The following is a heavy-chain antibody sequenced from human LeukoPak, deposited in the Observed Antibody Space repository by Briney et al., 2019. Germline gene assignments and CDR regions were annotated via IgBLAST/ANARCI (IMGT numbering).Heavy chain of an antibody. CDR3: AADRRGYYFDY. CDR2: ISSSSSTI. V-gene: IGHV3-48*01. Sequence: PGGSLRLSCAASGFTFSSYSMNWVRQAPGKGLEWVSYISSSSSTIYYADSVKGRFTISRDNAKNSLYLQMNSLRAEDTAVYYRAADRRGYYFDYWGQGTLVTVSS. CDR1: GFTFSSYS. D-gene: IGHD3-10*01. J-gene: IGHJ4*02.